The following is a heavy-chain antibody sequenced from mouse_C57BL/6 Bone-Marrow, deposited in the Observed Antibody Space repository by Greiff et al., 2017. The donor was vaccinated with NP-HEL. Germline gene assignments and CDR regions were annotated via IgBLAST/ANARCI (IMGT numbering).Heavy chain of an antibody. V-gene: IGHV1-69*01. J-gene: IGHJ2*01. CDR2: IDPSDSYT. CDR1: GYTFTSYW. D-gene: IGHD1-1*01. Sequence: QVQLQQPGAELVMPGASVKLSCKASGYTFTSYWMPWVKQRPGQGLEWIGEIDPSDSYTNYNQKFKGKSTLTVDKSSSTAYMQLSSLTSEDSAVYYCARGDTTGVAWDYWGQGTTLTVSS. CDR3: ARGDTTGVAWDY.